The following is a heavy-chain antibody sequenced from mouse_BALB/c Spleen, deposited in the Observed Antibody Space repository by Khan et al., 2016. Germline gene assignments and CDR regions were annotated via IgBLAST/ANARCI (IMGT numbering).Heavy chain of an antibody. V-gene: IGHV1-7*01. CDR3: ARRLFFDY. J-gene: IGHJ2*01. CDR2: INPSTGYT. CDR1: GYTFTSYW. Sequence: QVQLQQSGAELTKPGASVKMSCKASGYTFTSYWMHWVKQRPGQGLEWIGYINPSTGYTEYNQKFKDKATLTADKSSSTAYMQLSSLTSEDSADYYCARRLFFDYWGQGTTLTVSS.